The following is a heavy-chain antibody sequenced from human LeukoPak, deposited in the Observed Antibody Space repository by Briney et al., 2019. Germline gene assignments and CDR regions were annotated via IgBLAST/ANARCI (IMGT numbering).Heavy chain of an antibody. CDR3: ARGSEDYDSSGYYYDLGDY. Sequence: GGSLGLSCAASGFTFSDYYMSWIRQAPGTGLEWVSYISTSGTSIYYADSVKGRFTISRDNTKNKQYLQMNSLRAEDTAVYYCARGSEDYDSSGYYYDLGDYWGQGTLVTVSS. D-gene: IGHD3-22*01. CDR2: ISTSGTSI. V-gene: IGHV3-11*04. CDR1: GFTFSDYY. J-gene: IGHJ4*02.